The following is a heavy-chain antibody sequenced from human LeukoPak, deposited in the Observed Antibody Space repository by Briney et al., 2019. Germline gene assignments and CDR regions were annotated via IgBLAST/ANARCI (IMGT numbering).Heavy chain of an antibody. CDR1: GDSLSNYY. V-gene: IGHV4-59*01. Sequence: SETLSLTCTVSGDSLSNYYWSWIRQPPGKGLEWIGYIYHTGSTTYDPSLKSRVTISLDTSKNHYSLKLSSVTAADTAVYYCAKLTYYGGNSGVDYWGQGTLVTVSS. CDR2: IYHTGST. CDR3: AKLTYYGGNSGVDY. D-gene: IGHD4-23*01. J-gene: IGHJ4*02.